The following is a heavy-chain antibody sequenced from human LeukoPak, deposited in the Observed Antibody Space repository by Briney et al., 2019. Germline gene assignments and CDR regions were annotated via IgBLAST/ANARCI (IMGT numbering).Heavy chain of an antibody. CDR3: ARHSANWNNWYFYC. J-gene: IGHJ2*01. D-gene: IGHD1-20*01. Sequence: PSETLSHTCTVSGGSISSYYWSRIRQPPGKRLEWIGYIYSSGTTHYNPSLKSRGTISVDTSKNQFSLKLSSVTAADTAVYYCARHSANWNNWYFYCCERSILVTVSS. CDR1: GGSISSYY. CDR2: IYSSGTT. V-gene: IGHV4-59*08.